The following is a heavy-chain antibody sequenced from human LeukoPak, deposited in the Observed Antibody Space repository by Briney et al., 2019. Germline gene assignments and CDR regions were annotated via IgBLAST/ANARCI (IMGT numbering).Heavy chain of an antibody. CDR2: ISYDGSNK. CDR3: ARGQEQFWVPAAISAHVDY. CDR1: GFTFSSYA. V-gene: IGHV3-30-3*01. J-gene: IGHJ4*02. Sequence: GGSLRLSCAASGFTFSSYAMHWVRQAPGKGLEWVAVISYDGSNKYYADSVKGRFTISRGNSKNTLYLQMNSLRAEDTAVYYCARGQEQFWVPAAISAHVDYWGQGTLVTVSS. D-gene: IGHD2-2*02.